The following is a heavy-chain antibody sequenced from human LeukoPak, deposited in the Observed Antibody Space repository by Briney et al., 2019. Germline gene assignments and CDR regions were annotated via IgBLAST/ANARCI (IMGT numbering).Heavy chain of an antibody. J-gene: IGHJ4*02. CDR3: AKDGTGTTLNY. V-gene: IGHV3-23*01. CDR1: EFTFNSYA. CDR2: ISGSGSYT. Sequence: GGSLRLSCAASEFTFNSYAMSWVRQAPGKGLEWVSAISGSGSYTYYADSVKGRFTISRDSYRNTLFLQMNSLRAEDTAVYYCAKDGTGTTLNYWGQGTLVSVSS. D-gene: IGHD1-1*01.